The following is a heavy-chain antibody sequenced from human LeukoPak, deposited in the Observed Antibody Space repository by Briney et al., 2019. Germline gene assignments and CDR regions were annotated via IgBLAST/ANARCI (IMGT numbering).Heavy chain of an antibody. J-gene: IGHJ4*02. Sequence: SQTLSLTCTVSGGSISSGGYYWSWIRQHPGKGLEWIGYIYYSGSTYYNPYLKCRVTISVDTSKNQFSLKLSSVTAADTAVYYCARHEAVAAYYFDYWGQGTLVTVSS. V-gene: IGHV4-31*03. D-gene: IGHD6-19*01. CDR3: ARHEAVAAYYFDY. CDR2: IYYSGST. CDR1: GGSISSGGYY.